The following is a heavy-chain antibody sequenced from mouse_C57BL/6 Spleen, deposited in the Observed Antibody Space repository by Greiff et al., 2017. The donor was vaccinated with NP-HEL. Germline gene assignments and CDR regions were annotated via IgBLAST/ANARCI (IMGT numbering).Heavy chain of an antibody. CDR3: ARLNYGRSTGYFDV. Sequence: EVNVVESGGGLVKPGGSLKLSCAASGFTFSDYGMHWVRQAPGKGLEWVAYISSGSSTIYYADTVKGRFTISRDNAKHTLFLPMTSLRSEDTAMYYCARLNYGRSTGYFDVWGTGTTVTVSS. CDR1: GFTFSDYG. V-gene: IGHV5-17*01. J-gene: IGHJ1*03. CDR2: ISSGSSTI. D-gene: IGHD1-1*01.